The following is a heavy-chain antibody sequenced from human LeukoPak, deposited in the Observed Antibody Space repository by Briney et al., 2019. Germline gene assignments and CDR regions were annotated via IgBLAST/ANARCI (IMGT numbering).Heavy chain of an antibody. V-gene: IGHV4-39*01. J-gene: IGHJ5*02. CDR3: ARQITMVRGVTVTDWFDP. D-gene: IGHD3-10*01. CDR1: GVSISSSSYY. Sequence: SETLSLTCTVSGVSISSSSYYWGWIRQPPGKGLEWIGSIYYSGSTYYNPSLKSRVTISVDTSKNQFSLKLSSVTAADTAVYYCARQITMVRGVTVTDWFDPWGQGTLVTVSS. CDR2: IYYSGST.